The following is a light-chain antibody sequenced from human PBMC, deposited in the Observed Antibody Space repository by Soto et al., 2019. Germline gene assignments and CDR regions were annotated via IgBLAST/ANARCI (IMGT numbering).Light chain of an antibody. V-gene: IGKV1-39*01. CDR2: TAS. Sequence: DIQMTQSPPSLSASVGDRVTITCRASQSISTYLNWYQQKPGKAPKLLIDTASSLQSGVPSRFSGSDSGTDFTLTISSLQPEDFATYYCKECYSIPLTFGQGTKLEIK. CDR3: KECYSIPLT. CDR1: QSISTY. J-gene: IGKJ2*01.